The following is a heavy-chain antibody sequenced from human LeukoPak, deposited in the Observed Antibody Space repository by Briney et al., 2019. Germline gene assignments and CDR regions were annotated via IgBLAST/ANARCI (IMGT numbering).Heavy chain of an antibody. CDR1: GGSISSSSYY. CDR2: IYYSGST. Sequence: PSETLSLTCTVSGGSISSSSYYWGWIRQPPGKGLEWIGSIYYSGSTNYNPSLKSRVTISVDTSKNQFSLKLSSVTAADTAVYYCARSERKDIVVVVADPSGLSYYFDYWGQGTLVTVSS. CDR3: ARSERKDIVVVVADPSGLSYYFDY. D-gene: IGHD2-15*01. V-gene: IGHV4-39*07. J-gene: IGHJ4*02.